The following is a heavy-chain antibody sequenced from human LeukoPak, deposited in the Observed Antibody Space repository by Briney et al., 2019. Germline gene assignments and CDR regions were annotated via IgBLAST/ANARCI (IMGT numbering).Heavy chain of an antibody. J-gene: IGHJ4*02. D-gene: IGHD3-10*01. CDR2: FYDTRSP. CDR1: GGSISLYY. Sequence: SETLSLTCTVSGGSISLYYWSWIRQPPGKGLEWIGYFYDTRSPKYNPSPERRVTISVDMSRNQFSLNLTSVTTADTAVYYCARGRGSLTYWGQGTLATVSS. V-gene: IGHV4-59*01. CDR3: ARGRGSLTY.